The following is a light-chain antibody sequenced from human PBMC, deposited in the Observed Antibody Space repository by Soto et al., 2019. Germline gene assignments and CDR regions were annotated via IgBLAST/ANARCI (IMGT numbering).Light chain of an antibody. CDR3: QSYYSSLSGGDVV. V-gene: IGLV1-40*01. CDR2: GNS. J-gene: IGLJ2*01. Sequence: QLVLTQPPSVSGAPGQRVTISCTGSSSNIGAGYDVHWYQQLPGTAPKLLIYGNSNRPSGVPDRFSGSKSGTSASLAITGLQAEDEADYYCQSYYSSLSGGDVVFGGGTKLTVL. CDR1: SSNIGAGYD.